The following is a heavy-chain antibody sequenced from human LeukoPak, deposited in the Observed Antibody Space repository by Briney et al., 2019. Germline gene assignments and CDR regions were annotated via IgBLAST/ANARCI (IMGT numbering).Heavy chain of an antibody. D-gene: IGHD1-14*01. V-gene: IGHV3-7*01. Sequence: GGYLRLSCAASGFTFSGHWMSWVRQAPGKGLEWVANINQGGSDKYYVDSVKGRFTISRDNANNLLYLQMNSLRGEDTAVYYCTRDRSRAEDDWGQGTLVTLSS. J-gene: IGHJ4*02. CDR3: TRDRSRAEDD. CDR1: GFTFSGHW. CDR2: INQGGSDK.